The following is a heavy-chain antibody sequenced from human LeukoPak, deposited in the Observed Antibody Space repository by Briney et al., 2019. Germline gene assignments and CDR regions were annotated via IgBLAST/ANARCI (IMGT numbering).Heavy chain of an antibody. D-gene: IGHD3-22*01. Sequence: GESLKISCKGSGYSFTTYWIGWVRQMPGRGLEWMGIIYPGDSDTRYSPSFQGQVTISADKSISTAYLQWSSLKASDTAMYYCARQFRDSSGYYSYYFDFWGQGTLVTVSS. J-gene: IGHJ4*02. CDR1: GYSFTTYW. CDR3: ARQFRDSSGYYSYYFDF. CDR2: IYPGDSDT. V-gene: IGHV5-51*01.